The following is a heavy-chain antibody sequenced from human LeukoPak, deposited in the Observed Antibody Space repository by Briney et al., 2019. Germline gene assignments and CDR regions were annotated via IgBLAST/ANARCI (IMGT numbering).Heavy chain of an antibody. V-gene: IGHV3-48*03. CDR1: GFTFSSYE. Sequence: GGSLRLSCAASGFTFSSYEMNWVRQAPGKGLEWVSYISSSGSTIYYADSVKGRFTISRDNAKNSLYLQMNSLRAEDTAVYYCARVDSSGWYRVIDYWGQGTLVTVSS. CDR3: ARVDSSGWYRVIDY. J-gene: IGHJ4*02. CDR2: ISSSGSTI. D-gene: IGHD6-19*01.